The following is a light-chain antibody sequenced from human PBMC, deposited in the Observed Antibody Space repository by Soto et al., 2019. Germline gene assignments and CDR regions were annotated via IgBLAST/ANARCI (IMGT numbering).Light chain of an antibody. CDR1: SSDIGRYNY. CDR2: DVS. CDR3: NSYTSSTTVV. J-gene: IGLJ2*01. V-gene: IGLV2-14*01. Sequence: QSALTQPASVSGSPGQSITISCTGTSSDIGRYNYVSWYQQHPGKAPKLMIYDVSNRPSGVSNRFSGSKSGNTASLTISGLQGEDEADYYCNSYTSSTTVVFGGGTKLTVL.